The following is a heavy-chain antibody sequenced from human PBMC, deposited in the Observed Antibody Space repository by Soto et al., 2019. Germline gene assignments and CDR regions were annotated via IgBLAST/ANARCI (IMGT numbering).Heavy chain of an antibody. Sequence: EVQLLESGGGLVQPGGSLRLSCAASRFTFSSYVMSWVRQAPGKGLEWVSTISGSGGTTYYGDSVRGRFTISRDHSKNSRFLQLSSLRAECSAVSFCAKGFGSSGSFTSRVPFDRWGQGSLLTVSS. J-gene: IGHJ1*01. V-gene: IGHV3-23*01. CDR1: RFTFSSYV. CDR3: AKGFGSSGSFTSRVPFDR. CDR2: ISGSGGTT. D-gene: IGHD3-10*01.